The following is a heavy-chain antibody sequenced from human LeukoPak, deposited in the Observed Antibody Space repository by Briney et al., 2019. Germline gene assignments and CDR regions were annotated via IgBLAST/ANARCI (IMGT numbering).Heavy chain of an antibody. CDR3: ARIDSSGYHDY. Sequence: GGSLRLSCAASGFTFSTYAMHWVRQAPGKGLEYVSAISSDRGSTYYADSVKGRFTISRDNSKNTLYLQMGSLRTEDMAEYYCARIDSSGYHDYWGQGTLVTVSS. V-gene: IGHV3-64*02. D-gene: IGHD3-22*01. CDR2: ISSDRGST. J-gene: IGHJ4*02. CDR1: GFTFSTYA.